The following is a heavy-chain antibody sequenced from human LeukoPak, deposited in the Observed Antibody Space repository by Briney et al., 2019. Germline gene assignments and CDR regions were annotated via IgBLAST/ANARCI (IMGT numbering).Heavy chain of an antibody. J-gene: IGHJ3*02. CDR1: GGSISSGGYY. CDR3: ARDLGSGGGSGSYYGPDAFDI. D-gene: IGHD1-26*01. CDR2: IYHSGST. V-gene: IGHV4-30-2*01. Sequence: SETLSLTCTVSGGSISSGGYYWSWIRQPPGKGLEWIGYIYHSGSTYYNPSLKSRVTIPVDRSKNQFSLKLSSVTAADTAVYYCARDLGSGGGSGSYYGPDAFDIWGQGTMVTVSS.